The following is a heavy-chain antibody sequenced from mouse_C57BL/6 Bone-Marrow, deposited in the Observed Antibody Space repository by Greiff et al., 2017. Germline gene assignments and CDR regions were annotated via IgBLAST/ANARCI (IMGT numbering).Heavy chain of an antibody. V-gene: IGHV1-52*01. D-gene: IGHD4-1*01. CDR3: ARSAPNWDFDY. Sequence: VQLQQPGAELVRPGSSVKLSCKASGYTFTSYWMHWVKQRPIQGLEWIGNIDPSDSATHYNQKFKDKATLTVDKSSSTAYMQLSSLTSEDSAVYYCARSAPNWDFDYWGQGTTLTVSS. CDR1: GYTFTSYW. J-gene: IGHJ2*01. CDR2: IDPSDSAT.